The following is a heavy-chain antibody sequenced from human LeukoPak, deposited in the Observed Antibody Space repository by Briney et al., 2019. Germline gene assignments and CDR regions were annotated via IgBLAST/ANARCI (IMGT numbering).Heavy chain of an antibody. CDR3: AKLDDYDYVWGSYRPLGFDY. D-gene: IGHD3-16*02. Sequence: GGSLRLSCAASGFTFGSYAMNWVRQAPGRGLEWVSSLPSGGGPSYADSVKGRFTISRDNSKNTLYLQMNSLRAEDTAVYYCAKLDDYDYVWGSYRPLGFDYWGQGTLVTVSS. J-gene: IGHJ4*02. CDR1: GFTFGSYA. V-gene: IGHV3-23*01. CDR2: LPSGGGP.